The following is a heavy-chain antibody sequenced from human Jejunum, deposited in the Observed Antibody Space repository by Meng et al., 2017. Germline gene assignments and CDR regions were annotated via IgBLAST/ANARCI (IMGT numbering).Heavy chain of an antibody. Sequence: QVQLQESGPGLVKPSQTLSLTCTFSGGSISGGDYYWSWIRQPPGKGLEWIGYIHYIGSAFFHPSFKSRAAISVDTSNNQFSLKLNSVTAGDTAVYYCARERWEYYESSGFDSWGQGTLVTVSS. J-gene: IGHJ4*02. CDR3: ARERWEYYESSGFDS. V-gene: IGHV4-30-4*01. D-gene: IGHD3-22*01. CDR1: GGSISGGDYY. CDR2: IHYIGSA.